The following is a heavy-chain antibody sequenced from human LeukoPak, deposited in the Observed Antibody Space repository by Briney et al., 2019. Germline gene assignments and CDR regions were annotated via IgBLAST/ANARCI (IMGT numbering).Heavy chain of an antibody. D-gene: IGHD2-15*01. J-gene: IGHJ4*02. Sequence: GGSLRLSCAASGFTFSNYWMIWVRQAPGKGLEWVASIMQDGSVKYYVDSVKGRFTISRDNAKNSLYLQMNSLRVEDTAVSYCAKGYCSGGSCSRGYWGQGTLVTVSS. V-gene: IGHV3-7*01. CDR3: AKGYCSGGSCSRGY. CDR1: GFTFSNYW. CDR2: IMQDGSVK.